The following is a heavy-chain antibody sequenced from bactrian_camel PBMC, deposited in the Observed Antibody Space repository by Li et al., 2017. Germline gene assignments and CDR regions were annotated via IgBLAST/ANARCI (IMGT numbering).Heavy chain of an antibody. J-gene: IGHJ4*01. V-gene: IGHV3-2*01. CDR2: IYTGGGST. D-gene: IGHD5*01. CDR1: GFTFSTYY. Sequence: HVQLVESGGGSVQPGGSLRLSCAASGFTFSTYYMSWVRQAPGKGLEWVSSIYTGGGSTYYADSVKGRFTISKDNAKNTLYLQMNSLQPEDTAVYYCAIDIDGLCFLLGGGRWPRFRDYGQGTQVTVS.